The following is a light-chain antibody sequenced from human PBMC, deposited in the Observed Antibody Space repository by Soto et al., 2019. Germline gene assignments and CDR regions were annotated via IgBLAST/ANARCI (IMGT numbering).Light chain of an antibody. V-gene: IGLV1-40*01. CDR3: QSYDISLHNYV. Sequence: QSVLTQPPSVSGAPGQRVSISCTGSTSNIGAPYDVHWYQHLPGTAPKLLIYGDNNRPSGVPDRFFGSKSGTSASLAITRLQAEDEADYYCQSYDISLHNYVFGTGTKVTVL. CDR2: GDN. CDR1: TSNIGAPYD. J-gene: IGLJ1*01.